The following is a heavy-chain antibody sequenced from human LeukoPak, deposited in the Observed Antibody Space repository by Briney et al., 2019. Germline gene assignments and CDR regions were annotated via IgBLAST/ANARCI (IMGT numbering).Heavy chain of an antibody. Sequence: GGSLRLSCAASGFTFSSYWMSWVRQAPGKGLGWVANIKQDGSEKYYVDSVKGRFTISRDNAKNSLYLQMNSLRAEDTAVYYCARDPEIWPSYYFDYWGQGTLVTVSS. CDR3: ARDPEIWPSYYFDY. V-gene: IGHV3-7*05. CDR2: IKQDGSEK. D-gene: IGHD3-16*01. J-gene: IGHJ4*02. CDR1: GFTFSSYW.